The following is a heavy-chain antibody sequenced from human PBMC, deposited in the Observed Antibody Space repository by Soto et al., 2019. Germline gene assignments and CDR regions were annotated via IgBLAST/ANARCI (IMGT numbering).Heavy chain of an antibody. D-gene: IGHD1-1*01. CDR1: GGTFSSYA. Sequence: QVQLVQSGAEVKKPGSSVKVSCKASGGTFSSYAISWVRQAPGQGLEWMGGIIPIFGTANYAQKFQGRVTITADESTSTAYMELSSLRSEDTAVYYCARDRYGVVQDWNEAPYYYYGMDVWGQGTTVTVSS. CDR3: ARDRYGVVQDWNEAPYYYYGMDV. V-gene: IGHV1-69*01. J-gene: IGHJ6*02. CDR2: IIPIFGTA.